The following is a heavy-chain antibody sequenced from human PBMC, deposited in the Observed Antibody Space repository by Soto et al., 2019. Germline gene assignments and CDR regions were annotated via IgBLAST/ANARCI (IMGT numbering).Heavy chain of an antibody. CDR2: ISSSSSTI. CDR1: GFTFSSYS. J-gene: IGHJ4*02. V-gene: IGHV3-48*01. CDR3: ARGAYYYDSSGLSY. Sequence: ESGGGLVQPGGSLRLSCAASGFTFSSYSMNWARQAPGKGLEWVSYISSSSSTIYYADSVKGRFTISRDNAKNSLYLQMNSLRAEDTAVYYCARGAYYYDSSGLSYWGQGTLVTVSS. D-gene: IGHD3-22*01.